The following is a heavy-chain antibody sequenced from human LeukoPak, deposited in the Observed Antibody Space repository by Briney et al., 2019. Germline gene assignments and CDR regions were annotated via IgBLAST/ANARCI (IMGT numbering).Heavy chain of an antibody. Sequence: GGSLRLSCAASGFTFSSYAMSWVRQAPGKGLEWVSTISGSGGSTYYADSVKGRFTISRDNSKNTLYLQINSLRAEDTAVYYCANLGVGATYDYWGQGTLVTVSS. D-gene: IGHD1-26*01. J-gene: IGHJ4*02. V-gene: IGHV3-23*01. CDR3: ANLGVGATYDY. CDR2: ISGSGGST. CDR1: GFTFSSYA.